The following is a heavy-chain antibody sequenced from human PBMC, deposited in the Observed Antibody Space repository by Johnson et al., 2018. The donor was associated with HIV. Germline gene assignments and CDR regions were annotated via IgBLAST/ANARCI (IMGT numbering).Heavy chain of an antibody. CDR2: IYNDDST. Sequence: VQLVESGGGLVQPGRSLRLSCAASGFTFDDYAMHWVRQAPGKGLEWVSVIYNDDSTYYADSVKGRFTISRDISKNTLSLQMNSLRAEDTAVYYCAREREDYGLDIWGQGTMVTVSS. D-gene: IGHD4/OR15-4a*01. CDR1: GFTFDDYA. V-gene: IGHV3-66*01. CDR3: AREREDYGLDI. J-gene: IGHJ3*02.